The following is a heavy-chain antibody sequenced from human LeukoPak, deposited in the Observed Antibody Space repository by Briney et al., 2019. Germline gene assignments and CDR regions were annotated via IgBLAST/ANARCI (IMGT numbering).Heavy chain of an antibody. V-gene: IGHV4-30-4*01. Sequence: SETLSLTSTVSGGSISSGDYYWSWIRQPPGKGLEWIGYIYYSGSTDYNPSLKSRVTLSVDTSKNQFSLKLSSVTAADTAVYCCARERRTVTTFLIDYWGQGTLVTVSS. CDR3: ARERRTVTTFLIDY. CDR1: GGSISSGDYY. J-gene: IGHJ4*02. CDR2: IYYSGST. D-gene: IGHD4-11*01.